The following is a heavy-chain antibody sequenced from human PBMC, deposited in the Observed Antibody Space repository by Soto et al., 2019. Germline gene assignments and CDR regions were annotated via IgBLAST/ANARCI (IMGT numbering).Heavy chain of an antibody. Sequence: QVQLVQSGAEVEKPGSSVKVSCKASGGTFSSYAISWVRQAPGPGLEWMGGIIPIFGTANYAQTFQGRVTITAAESTGTAYMELSSLRCEDTAVYDCARDRGYSSSWNPPRPPGTYFAYWGQGTLVTVAS. CDR2: IIPIFGTA. CDR3: ARDRGYSSSWNPPRPPGTYFAY. CDR1: GGTFSSYA. J-gene: IGHJ4*02. V-gene: IGHV1-69*01. D-gene: IGHD6-13*01.